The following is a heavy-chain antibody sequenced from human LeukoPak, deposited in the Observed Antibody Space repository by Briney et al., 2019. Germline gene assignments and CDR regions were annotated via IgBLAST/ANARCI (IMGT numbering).Heavy chain of an antibody. Sequence: ASVKVSCKASGGTFSSYAISWVRQAPGQGLEWMGGIIPIFGTANYAQKFQGRVTITADESTSTAYMELSSLRSEDTAVYYCARDTDSYDSSGMDYWGQGTLVTVSS. V-gene: IGHV1-69*13. CDR2: IIPIFGTA. D-gene: IGHD3-22*01. CDR3: ARDTDSYDSSGMDY. CDR1: GGTFSSYA. J-gene: IGHJ4*02.